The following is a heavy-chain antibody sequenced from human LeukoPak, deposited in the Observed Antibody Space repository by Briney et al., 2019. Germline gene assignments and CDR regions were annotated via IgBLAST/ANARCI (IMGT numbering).Heavy chain of an antibody. Sequence: GGSLRLSCAASGFTVSSNSMSWVRQAPGKGLEWVSAISNSGSSTCYADSVRGRFTISRDNSKNTLYLQMNSLRAEDTAVYYCAKAAAGSYYFDYWGQGTLVTVSS. J-gene: IGHJ4*02. D-gene: IGHD6-13*01. CDR2: ISNSGSST. V-gene: IGHV3-23*01. CDR1: GFTVSSNS. CDR3: AKAAAGSYYFDY.